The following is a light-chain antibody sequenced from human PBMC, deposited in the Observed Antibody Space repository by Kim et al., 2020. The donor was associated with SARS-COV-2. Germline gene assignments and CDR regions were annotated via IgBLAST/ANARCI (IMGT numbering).Light chain of an antibody. CDR2: QGT. Sequence: PGQTSSITCSGDKLGKKSSTWYQQKPGRYPLLVICQGTRRTSGSAEGCSGCNTGNTATLTVSGAQDMDEADYYCRAWGDSSDIAVVFGGGTQLTVL. CDR1: KLGKKS. CDR3: RAWGDSSDIAVV. V-gene: IGLV3-1*01. J-gene: IGLJ2*01.